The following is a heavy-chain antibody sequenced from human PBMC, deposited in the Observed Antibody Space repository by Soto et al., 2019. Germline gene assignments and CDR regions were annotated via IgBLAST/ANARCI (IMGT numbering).Heavy chain of an antibody. Sequence: SETLSLTCTVSGGSISSSSYYWGWIRQPPGKGLEWIGSIYYSGSTYYNPSLKSRVTISVDTSKNQFSLKLSSVTAADTAVYYCARHREDGGAFYYYYGMDVWGQGTTVTVSS. CDR2: IYYSGST. V-gene: IGHV4-39*01. D-gene: IGHD2-21*01. CDR1: GGSISSSSYY. CDR3: ARHREDGGAFYYYYGMDV. J-gene: IGHJ6*02.